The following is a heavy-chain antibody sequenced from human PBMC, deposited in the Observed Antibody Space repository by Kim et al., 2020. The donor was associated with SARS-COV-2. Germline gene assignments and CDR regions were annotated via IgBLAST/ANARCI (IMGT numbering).Heavy chain of an antibody. D-gene: IGHD6-19*01. CDR3: AREYSSGWYVDY. Sequence: KYSKKFHDRDTFTRDTSATTAYLELSSLRSEDTAVYYCAREYSSGWYVDYWGQGTLVAVSS. J-gene: IGHJ4*02. V-gene: IGHV1-3*01.